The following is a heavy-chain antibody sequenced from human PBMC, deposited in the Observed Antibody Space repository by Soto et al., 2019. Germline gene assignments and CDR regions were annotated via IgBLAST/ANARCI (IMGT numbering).Heavy chain of an antibody. V-gene: IGHV1-18*04. CDR1: GYTFSAYG. J-gene: IGHJ4*02. CDR2: ISAYDGST. CDR3: ARGLIAGSYFDH. Sequence: QVKLVQSGPEMKNPGASVRVSCKASGYTFSAYGFTWVRQAPGQGLEWLVWISAYDGSTNYAQKVQDRVTMTTDTSTTTVFLDLRSLRSDDTAVYYCARGLIAGSYFDHWGQGTRVIFSS. D-gene: IGHD2-15*01.